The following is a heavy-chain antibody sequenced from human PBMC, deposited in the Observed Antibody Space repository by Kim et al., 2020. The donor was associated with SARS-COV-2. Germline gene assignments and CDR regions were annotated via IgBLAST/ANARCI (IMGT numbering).Heavy chain of an antibody. D-gene: IGHD3-3*01. CDR3: ARDEIRVTIFGVAPRYFDL. CDR1: GGYY. CDR2: IYYSGST. V-gene: IGHV4-31*02. Sequence: GGYYWSWIRQHPGKGLEWIGYIYYSGSTYYNPSLKSRVTISVDTSKNQFSLKLSSVTAADTAVYYCARDEIRVTIFGVAPRYFDLWGRGTLAT. J-gene: IGHJ2*01.